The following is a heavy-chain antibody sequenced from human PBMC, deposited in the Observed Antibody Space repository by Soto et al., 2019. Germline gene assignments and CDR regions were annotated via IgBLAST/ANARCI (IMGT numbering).Heavy chain of an antibody. J-gene: IGHJ4*02. CDR3: AREGIAAADAGDTFDY. V-gene: IGHV1-46*03. CDR1: GYTFTSYY. CDR2: INPSGGST. Sequence: ASVKVSCKASGYTFTSYYMHWVRQAPGQGLEWMGIINPSGGSTSYAQKFQGRVTMTRDTSTSTVYMELSSLRSEDTAVYCCAREGIAAADAGDTFDYWGQGTLVTVSS. D-gene: IGHD6-13*01.